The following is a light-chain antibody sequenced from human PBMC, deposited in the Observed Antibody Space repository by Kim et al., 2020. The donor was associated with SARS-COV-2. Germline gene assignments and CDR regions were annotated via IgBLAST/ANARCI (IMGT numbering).Light chain of an antibody. Sequence: PGERATPSCRASQSVSSNLAWYQQKPGQAPRLLIYGASTRATGIPARFSGSGSGTEFTLTISSLQSEDFAVYYCQQYNNWPPYTVGQGTKLEI. CDR2: GAS. V-gene: IGKV3-15*01. J-gene: IGKJ2*01. CDR3: QQYNNWPPYT. CDR1: QSVSSN.